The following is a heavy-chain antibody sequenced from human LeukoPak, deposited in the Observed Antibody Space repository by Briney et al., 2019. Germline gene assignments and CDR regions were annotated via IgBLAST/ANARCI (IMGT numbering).Heavy chain of an antibody. CDR1: GGYFTSSSYY. CDR3: ARVGWELLDGYYYYYYMDV. V-gene: IGHV4-39*01. CDR2: VYYSGST. Sequence: PSETLSLTCTVSGGYFTSSSYYWGWIRQPPGKGLEWIGTVYYSGSTYYNPSLKSRVTISVDTPKNQFSLKLSSVSAADTAVYYCARVGWELLDGYYYYYYMDVWGKGTTVTISS. D-gene: IGHD1-26*01. J-gene: IGHJ6*03.